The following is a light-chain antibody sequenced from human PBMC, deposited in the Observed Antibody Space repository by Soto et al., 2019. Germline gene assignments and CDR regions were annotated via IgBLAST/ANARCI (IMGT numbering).Light chain of an antibody. Sequence: EIVMTQSPATLSVSPGEGATLSCRASQSVNSLFFGWHQQKPGQAPRLLIYGASSRATGIPDRFSGSGSGTDFTLTISRLEPEDFAVYYCQQYGTSPLTFGGGTKVDIK. CDR3: QQYGTSPLT. CDR1: QSVNSLF. J-gene: IGKJ4*01. CDR2: GAS. V-gene: IGKV3-20*01.